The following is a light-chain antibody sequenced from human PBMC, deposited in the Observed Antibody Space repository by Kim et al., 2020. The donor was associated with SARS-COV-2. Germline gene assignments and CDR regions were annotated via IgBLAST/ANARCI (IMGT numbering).Light chain of an antibody. V-gene: IGKV1-5*03. CDR2: KAS. Sequence: AYVGDRVTITCRASQSISSWLAWYQQKPGKAPKLLIYKASSLESGVPSRFSGSGSGTEFTLTISSLQPDDFATYYCQQYNSYPRTFGPGTKVDIK. J-gene: IGKJ3*01. CDR3: QQYNSYPRT. CDR1: QSISSW.